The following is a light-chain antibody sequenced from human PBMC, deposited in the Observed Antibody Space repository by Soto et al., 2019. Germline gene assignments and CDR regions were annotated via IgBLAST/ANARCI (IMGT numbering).Light chain of an antibody. CDR3: SSYSGSNSLYV. CDR1: SCDVGGYNF. CDR2: DVS. V-gene: IGLV2-14*01. Sequence: QSVLTQPASVSGAPGQSLTISCTGTSCDVGGYNFVSCYQQHPGKAPKLLIYDVSNRPSGVSDRFSGSKSGNTASLTISVLQAEDEADYYCSSYSGSNSLYVFGTGTKVTAL. J-gene: IGLJ1*01.